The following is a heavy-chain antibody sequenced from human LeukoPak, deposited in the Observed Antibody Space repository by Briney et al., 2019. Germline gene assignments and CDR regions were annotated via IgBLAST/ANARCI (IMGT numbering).Heavy chain of an antibody. V-gene: IGHV4-34*01. D-gene: IGHD3-3*01. CDR2: IHHSGNT. CDR1: GGSFSDYY. Sequence: KPSETLSLTCAVYGGSFSDYYWSFIRQPPGKGLEWIGEIHHSGNTNYNPSLKSRVTISVDTSKNQFSLKLSSVTAADTAVYYCARGPNTIFGVAKAFDPWGQGTLVTVSS. J-gene: IGHJ5*02. CDR3: ARGPNTIFGVAKAFDP.